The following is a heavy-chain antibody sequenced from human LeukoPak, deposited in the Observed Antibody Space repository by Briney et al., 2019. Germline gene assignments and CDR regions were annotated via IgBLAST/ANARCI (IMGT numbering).Heavy chain of an antibody. V-gene: IGHV5-51*01. J-gene: IGHJ4*02. Sequence: GESLKISCKGSGYSFTSYWIGWVRQMPGKGLEWMGVIYPPDSDTRYSPSFQGQVTISADKSISTAYLQWSSLKASDTAMYYCARHSRQMATISPFDYWGQGTLVTVSS. CDR2: IYPPDSDT. CDR3: ARHSRQMATISPFDY. D-gene: IGHD5-24*01. CDR1: GYSFTSYW.